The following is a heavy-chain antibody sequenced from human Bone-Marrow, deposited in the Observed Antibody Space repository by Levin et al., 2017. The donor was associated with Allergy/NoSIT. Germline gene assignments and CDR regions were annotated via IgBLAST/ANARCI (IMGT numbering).Heavy chain of an antibody. D-gene: IGHD3-16*01. CDR1: GFAFRNYW. Sequence: QHGESLKISCVASGFAFRNYWMHWVRQVPGKGLMWVSRVKTDGTATAYADSVRGRFTISRDNAKNTVYLQMNSLRDEDAAVYYCASGGSNEYPRQDFWGQGTLVTVSS. CDR2: VKTDGTAT. V-gene: IGHV3-74*01. CDR3: ASGGSNEYPRQDF. J-gene: IGHJ4*02.